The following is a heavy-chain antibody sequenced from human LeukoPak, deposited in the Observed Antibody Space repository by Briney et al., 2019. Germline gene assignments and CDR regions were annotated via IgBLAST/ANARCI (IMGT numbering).Heavy chain of an antibody. CDR3: ARDFRAAMVSDWFDP. D-gene: IGHD5-18*01. CDR2: INPNSGGT. Sequence: ASVKVSCKATGYTFTGYYMHWVRQAPGQGLEWMGWINPNSGGTNYAQKFQGRVTMTRDTSISTAYMELSRLRSDDTAVYYCARDFRAAMVSDWFDPWGQGTLVTVSS. J-gene: IGHJ5*02. CDR1: GYTFTGYY. V-gene: IGHV1-2*02.